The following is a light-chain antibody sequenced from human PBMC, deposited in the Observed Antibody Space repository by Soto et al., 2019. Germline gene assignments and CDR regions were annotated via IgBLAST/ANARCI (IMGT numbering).Light chain of an antibody. Sequence: QSVLTQSPSASASLGASVKLTCTRSSWHSSYAIALHQQQPEKGTPHLMKLNSDGSHRKGDGIPDRFSCSSSGAERSLTISSLQSEDEADYYCQTWGTGPCVFGGGTQLTVL. CDR2: LNSDGSH. CDR3: QTWGTGPCV. CDR1: SWHSSYA. V-gene: IGLV4-69*01. J-gene: IGLJ7*01.